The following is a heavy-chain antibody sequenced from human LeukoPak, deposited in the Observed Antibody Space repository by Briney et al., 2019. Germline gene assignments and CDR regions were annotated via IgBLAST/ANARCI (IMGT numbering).Heavy chain of an antibody. CDR2: IYYSGST. V-gene: IGHV4-61*05. CDR1: GGSISSSSYY. D-gene: IGHD1-14*01. J-gene: IGHJ5*02. Sequence: SETLSLTCTVSGGSISSSSYYWGWIRQPPGKGLEWIGYIYYSGSTNYNPSLKSRVTISVDTSKNQFSLKLSSVTAADTAVYYCARGMSWFDPWGQGTLVTVSS. CDR3: ARGMSWFDP.